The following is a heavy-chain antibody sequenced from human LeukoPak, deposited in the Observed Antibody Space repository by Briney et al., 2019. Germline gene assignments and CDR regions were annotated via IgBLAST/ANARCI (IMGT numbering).Heavy chain of an antibody. Sequence: PGGSLTLSCAASGFTFTDYWMTWVRQVPGKGLEWVANIHKAGTESYYVDSVKGRFAISRDNAKNSLLLQLSSLRVDDTAVYYCARVGTWELQRVFDYWGKGTLVTVSS. V-gene: IGHV3-7*01. J-gene: IGHJ4*02. CDR1: GFTFTDYW. CDR2: IHKAGTES. D-gene: IGHD1-26*01. CDR3: ARVGTWELQRVFDY.